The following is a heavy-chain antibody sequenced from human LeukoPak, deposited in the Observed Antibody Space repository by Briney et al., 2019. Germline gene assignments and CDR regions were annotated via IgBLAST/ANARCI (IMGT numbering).Heavy chain of an antibody. V-gene: IGHV3-21*01. CDR2: ISSSSSYI. Sequence: GGSLRLSCADSGCTFSSYSMNWVRQAPGKGLEWVSSISSSSSYIYYADSVKGRFTISRDNAKNSLYLQMNSLRAEDTAVYYCARDFRVADEFDYWGQGTLVTVSS. J-gene: IGHJ4*02. CDR3: ARDFRVADEFDY. D-gene: IGHD6-19*01. CDR1: GCTFSSYS.